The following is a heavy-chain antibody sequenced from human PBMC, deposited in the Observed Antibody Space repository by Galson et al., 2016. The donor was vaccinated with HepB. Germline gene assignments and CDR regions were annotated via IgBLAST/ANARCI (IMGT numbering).Heavy chain of an antibody. J-gene: IGHJ6*04. D-gene: IGHD3-22*01. V-gene: IGHV3-23*01. CDR1: GFNFDDYA. CDR2: ISGSGLGT. CDR3: AKERPTIAQGLSMNYYGMDV. Sequence: SLRLSCAASGFNFDDYAMHWVRQVPGKGLEWVSAISGSGLGTHYADSVWGRLTISRDNSENTLYLQMSGLRAENTAVYFCAKERPTIAQGLSMNYYGMDVWGKGTTVTVSS.